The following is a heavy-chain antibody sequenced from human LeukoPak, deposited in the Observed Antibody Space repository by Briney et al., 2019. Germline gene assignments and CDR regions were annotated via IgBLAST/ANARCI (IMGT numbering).Heavy chain of an antibody. D-gene: IGHD2-2*01. CDR2: MYPSGGST. V-gene: IGHV1-46*01. Sequence: ASVKVSCKPSGFTFTNYYVNSVRQAPGQGLEGMGIMYPSGGSTRSAQKFQGRVTMTSDTSTSTVYMELSSLRSEDSAVYYCAREGPADTKYYFDYWGQGTLVTVS. CDR3: AREGPADTKYYFDY. J-gene: IGHJ4*02. CDR1: GFTFTNYY.